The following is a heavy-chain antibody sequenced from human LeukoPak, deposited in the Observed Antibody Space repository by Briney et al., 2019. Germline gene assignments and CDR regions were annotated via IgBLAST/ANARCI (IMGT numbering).Heavy chain of an antibody. CDR2: ISSSGSTI. Sequence: PGGSLRLSCAASGFTFSDYHMSWIRQAPGKGLEWVSYISSSGSTIYYADSVKGRFTISRDNAKNSLYLQMNSLRAEDTAVYYCARDQVGATTFGYYYYGMDVWGQGTTVTVSS. J-gene: IGHJ6*02. CDR3: ARDQVGATTFGYYYYGMDV. V-gene: IGHV3-11*01. CDR1: GFTFSDYH. D-gene: IGHD1-26*01.